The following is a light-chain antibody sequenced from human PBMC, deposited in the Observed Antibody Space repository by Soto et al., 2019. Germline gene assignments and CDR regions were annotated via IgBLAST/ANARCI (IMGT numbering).Light chain of an antibody. CDR3: QQYNNLPPS. V-gene: IGKV3-15*01. CDR1: QSVSGN. J-gene: IGKJ1*01. CDR2: GAS. Sequence: EIVMTQSPATLSVSPGERATLSCRASQSVSGNLAWYQQKPGQAPRLLIYGASTRATGIPARFSGSGSGTESTLTISSLQSEDFAVYYCQQYNNLPPSFGQGTKVEIK.